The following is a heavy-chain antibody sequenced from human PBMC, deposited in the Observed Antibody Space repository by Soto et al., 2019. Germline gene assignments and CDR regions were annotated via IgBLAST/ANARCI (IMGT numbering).Heavy chain of an antibody. CDR2: INAAHGNT. V-gene: IGHV1-3*01. CDR3: ARFTALMSLDY. CDR1: GYTFINYA. Sequence: QVQLVQSGAEVKQPGASVKVSCKASGYTFINYAIHWVRQAPGQRLEWMGWINAAHGNTKYSQKFHGRVTITRDTSASTAYMELSSLRSEDTAVFYCARFTALMSLDYWGQGTLVTVFS. D-gene: IGHD5-18*01. J-gene: IGHJ4*02.